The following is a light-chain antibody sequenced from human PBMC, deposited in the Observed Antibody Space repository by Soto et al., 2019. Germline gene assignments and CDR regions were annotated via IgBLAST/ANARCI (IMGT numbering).Light chain of an antibody. CDR3: QQYYSYPWT. V-gene: IGKV1-8*01. Sequence: IRMSQSPSSFSASTGDRVTITCRASQGISSYLAWYQQKPGKAPKLLIYAASTLQSGVPSRFSGSGSGTDFTLTISCLQSEDFATYYCQQYYSYPWTFGQGTKVDIK. J-gene: IGKJ1*01. CDR2: AAS. CDR1: QGISSY.